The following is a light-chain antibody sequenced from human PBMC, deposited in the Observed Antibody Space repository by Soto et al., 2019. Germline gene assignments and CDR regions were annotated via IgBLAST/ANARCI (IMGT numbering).Light chain of an antibody. J-gene: IGKJ2*01. CDR2: STS. CDR1: QSVSSL. CDR3: QQYHYWPYT. V-gene: IGKV3-15*01. Sequence: VLTQSPATLSVSPGERVALSCRGRQSVSSLLAWYQQKPGQAPRLLIYSTSTRATGIPARFSGSGSGTEFTLTISSLQSEDFAIYYCQQYHYWPYTFGQGTNLAIK.